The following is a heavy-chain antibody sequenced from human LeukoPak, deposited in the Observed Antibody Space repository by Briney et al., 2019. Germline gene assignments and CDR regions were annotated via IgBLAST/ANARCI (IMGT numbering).Heavy chain of an antibody. Sequence: GASVKVSCKASGYTFTGYYMHWVRQAPGQGLEWMGWINPNSGGTNYAQKFQGWVAMTRDTSISTAYMELSRLRSDDTAVYYCAITLGATSIDYWGQGTLVTVSS. CDR3: AITLGATSIDY. J-gene: IGHJ4*02. D-gene: IGHD1-26*01. CDR1: GYTFTGYY. V-gene: IGHV1-2*04. CDR2: INPNSGGT.